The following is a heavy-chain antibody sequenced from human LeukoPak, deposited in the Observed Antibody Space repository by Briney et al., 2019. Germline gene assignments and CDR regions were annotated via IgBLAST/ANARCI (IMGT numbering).Heavy chain of an antibody. CDR2: ITSTGKYM. V-gene: IGHV3-21*01. CDR1: GFTLSSHS. Sequence: GGSLRLSCAASGFTLSSHSMNWVRQAPGKGLEWVSSITSTGKYMFYADSVRGRFTISRDNAKSSVYLQMNSLRAEDTAVYYCAREIVQLWIDFWGQGTLVTVSS. J-gene: IGHJ4*02. CDR3: AREIVQLWIDF. D-gene: IGHD5-24*01.